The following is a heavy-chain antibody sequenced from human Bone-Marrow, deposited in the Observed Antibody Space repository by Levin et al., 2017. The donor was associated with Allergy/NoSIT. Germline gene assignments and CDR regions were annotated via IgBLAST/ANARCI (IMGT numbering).Heavy chain of an antibody. D-gene: IGHD3-3*01. Sequence: LSLTCAASGFTFSSYAMHWVRQAPGKGLEYVSAISSNGGSTYYANSVKGRFTISRDNSKNTLYLQMGSLRAEDMAVYYCARSTRRFWSGYYFPVFDYWGQGTLVTVSS. J-gene: IGHJ4*02. V-gene: IGHV3-64*01. CDR3: ARSTRRFWSGYYFPVFDY. CDR1: GFTFSSYA. CDR2: ISSNGGST.